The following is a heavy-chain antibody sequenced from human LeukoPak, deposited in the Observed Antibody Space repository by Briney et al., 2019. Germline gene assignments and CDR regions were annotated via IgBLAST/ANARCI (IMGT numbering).Heavy chain of an antibody. Sequence: GGSLRLSCVASGFTFSSFTMSWVRQAPGKGPEWVSSTSHSGGSTYYADSVKGRFSMSRDNSKNTLFLEMNVLRAEDTAVYYCAKDLREVSGTVFEYWGQGTLVTVSS. CDR3: AKDLREVSGTVFEY. CDR1: GFTFSSFT. V-gene: IGHV3-23*01. J-gene: IGHJ4*02. CDR2: TSHSGGST. D-gene: IGHD6-19*01.